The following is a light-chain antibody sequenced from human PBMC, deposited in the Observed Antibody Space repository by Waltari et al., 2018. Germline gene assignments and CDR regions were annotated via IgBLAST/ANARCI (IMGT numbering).Light chain of an antibody. CDR1: QNINTY. Sequence: EIVLTQSPATLSLSPGERATLSCRASQNINTYLAWYQQKPGQAPRLLIYDASSMATGIPARFSGSGSVTDFTLTISSLEPEDFAVYYCQQRSNWPPPTFGGGTKVDI. V-gene: IGKV3-11*01. CDR3: QQRSNWPPPT. J-gene: IGKJ4*01. CDR2: DAS.